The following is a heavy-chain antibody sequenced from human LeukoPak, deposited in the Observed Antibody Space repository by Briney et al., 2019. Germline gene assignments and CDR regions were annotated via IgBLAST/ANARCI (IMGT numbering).Heavy chain of an antibody. CDR1: GFTFSNFE. CDR2: TNDGGNII. V-gene: IGHV3-48*03. D-gene: IGHD1-26*01. J-gene: IGHJ4*02. Sequence: PGGSLRLSCEVSGFTFSNFEMAWVRQGPGMGLEWLAYTNDGGNIIRYADTVRGRFTISRDSVKKSGFLQMNSLRVDDTAIYYCAGGPQFSGSHGFWGQGTLVTVSS. CDR3: AGGPQFSGSHGF.